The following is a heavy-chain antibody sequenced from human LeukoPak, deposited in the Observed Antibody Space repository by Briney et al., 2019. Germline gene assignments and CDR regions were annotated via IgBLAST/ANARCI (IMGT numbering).Heavy chain of an antibody. CDR3: ARDQFAFGLFDY. CDR1: GFSVSTNY. D-gene: IGHD3/OR15-3a*01. J-gene: IGHJ4*02. V-gene: IGHV3-53*01. CDR2: IYSGGST. Sequence: GGSLRLSCAASGFSVSTNYLTWVRQAPGQGLEFVSLIYSGGSTYYADSVKGRFTISRDSSKNTLYLQMNGLRAEDTAVYYCARDQFAFGLFDYWGQGTLVTVSS.